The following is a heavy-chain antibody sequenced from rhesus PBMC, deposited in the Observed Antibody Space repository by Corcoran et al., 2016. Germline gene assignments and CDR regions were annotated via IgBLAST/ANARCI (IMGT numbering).Heavy chain of an antibody. J-gene: IGHJ4*01. CDR3: AKDRGRWPVGADY. CDR1: GFTFSRYG. D-gene: IGHD6-37*01. CDR2: MKSGGTST. Sequence: ELQLVETGGGFVQPGGSLKLSCAASGFTFSRYGMNWPRQAPGKGLEWVAGMKSGGTSTYYAASVKCRFTTSRDNSKNTLSLQMNSLRPEDTAAYYCAKDRGRWPVGADYWGQGVLVTVSS. V-gene: IGHV3S5*01.